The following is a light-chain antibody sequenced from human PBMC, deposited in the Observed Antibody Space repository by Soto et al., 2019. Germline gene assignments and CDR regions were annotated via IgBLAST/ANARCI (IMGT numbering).Light chain of an antibody. CDR3: QQYGSSGT. V-gene: IGKV3-20*01. J-gene: IGKJ1*01. CDR2: GAS. Sequence: IVMNQSPAPLSVPPGERATLSCRASQSVSTNLAWYQQKPGQAPRLLIYGASNRATGIPDRFSGGGSGTDFTLTISRLEPEDFAVYYCQQYGSSGTFGQGTKVDIK. CDR1: QSVSTN.